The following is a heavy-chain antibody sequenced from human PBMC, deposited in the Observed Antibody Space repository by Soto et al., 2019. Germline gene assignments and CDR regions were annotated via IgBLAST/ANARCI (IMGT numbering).Heavy chain of an antibody. CDR3: ARDSGVLTGYYRHYYYGMDV. D-gene: IGHD3-9*01. Sequence: ASVKVSFKASGGTFSSYAISWVRQANGQGLEWMGGIIPIFGTANYAQKCQGRVAITADESTSTAYMELSSLRCEDRAVYFCARDSGVLTGYYRHYYYGMDVWGQGTRVSVSS. CDR1: GGTFSSYA. V-gene: IGHV1-69*13. CDR2: IIPIFGTA. J-gene: IGHJ6*02.